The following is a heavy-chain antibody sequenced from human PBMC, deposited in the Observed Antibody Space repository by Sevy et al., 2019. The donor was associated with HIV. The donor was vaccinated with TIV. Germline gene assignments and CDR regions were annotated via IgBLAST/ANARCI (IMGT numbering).Heavy chain of an antibody. Sequence: GGSLRLSCAASGFTFSTYSMNWVRQAPGKGLEWVANIKYDGSEIYYVDSVRGRFTISKDNARNLVYLQMNSLRAEDTALYYCVRAIVIEGSFWGQGTLVTVSS. CDR2: IKYDGSEI. CDR1: GFTFSTYS. D-gene: IGHD2-2*01. CDR3: VRAIVIEGSF. J-gene: IGHJ4*02. V-gene: IGHV3-7*01.